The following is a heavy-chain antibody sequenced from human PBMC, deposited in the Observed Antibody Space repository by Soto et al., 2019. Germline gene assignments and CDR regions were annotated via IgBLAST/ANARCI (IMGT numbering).Heavy chain of an antibody. V-gene: IGHV3-30*18. Sequence: GGSLRLSCAASGFTFSSYGMHWVRQAPGKGLEWVAVISYDGSNKFYADSVKGRFTISRDNSKNTLYLQMSSLRAEDTAVYYCAKDDRELYYDFWRGSNWFDPWGQGTLVTVSS. J-gene: IGHJ5*02. CDR1: GFTFSSYG. CDR3: AKDDRELYYDFWRGSNWFDP. D-gene: IGHD3-3*01. CDR2: ISYDGSNK.